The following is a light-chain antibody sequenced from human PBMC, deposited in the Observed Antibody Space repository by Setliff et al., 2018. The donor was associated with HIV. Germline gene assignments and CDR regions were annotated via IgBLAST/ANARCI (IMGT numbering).Light chain of an antibody. CDR2: ANS. V-gene: IGLV1-40*01. Sequence: VLAQPPSVSGAPGQRVTISCTGSSSNIGAGYDVHWYQQLPGTAPKLLIYANSNRPSGVPDRFSGSKSGTSASLAITGLQAEDEADYYCQSYDSSLSGYVFGTGTKVTVL. J-gene: IGLJ1*01. CDR1: SSNIGAGYD. CDR3: QSYDSSLSGYV.